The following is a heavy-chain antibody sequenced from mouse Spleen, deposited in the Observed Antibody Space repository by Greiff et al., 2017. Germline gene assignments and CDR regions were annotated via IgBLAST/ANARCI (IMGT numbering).Heavy chain of an antibody. Sequence: QVQLQQSGPELVKPGASVKISCQASGYTFTYYYINLVKQRPGQGLAWIGWIYPGSGNTKYNEKFKGKATLTVDTSSSTAYMQLSSLTSEDSAVYFCARSLLWQRYYVDYWGKGTTRTVSS. V-gene: IGHV1-84*01. CDR3: ARSLLWQRYYVDY. CDR1: GYTFTYYY. D-gene: IGHD2-1*01. J-gene: IGHJ2*01. CDR2: IYPGSGNT.